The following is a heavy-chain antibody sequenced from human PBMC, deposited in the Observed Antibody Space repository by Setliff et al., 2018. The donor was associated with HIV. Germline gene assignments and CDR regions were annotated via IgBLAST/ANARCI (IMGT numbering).Heavy chain of an antibody. CDR1: GYTFTDYY. V-gene: IGHV1-69-2*01. Sequence: ASVKVSCKVSGYTFTDYYMHWVQQAPGKGLEWMGLVDPEDGETIYADSVKGRFTISRDNAKNSLYLQMNSLRVEDTAMYYCVSGGAYFDFLLPPFDYWGQGTLVTVSS. D-gene: IGHD3-9*01. CDR2: VDPEDGET. CDR3: VSGGAYFDFLLPPFDY. J-gene: IGHJ4*02.